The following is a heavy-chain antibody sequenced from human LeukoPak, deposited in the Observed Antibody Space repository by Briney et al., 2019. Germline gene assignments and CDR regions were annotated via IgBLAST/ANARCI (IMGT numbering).Heavy chain of an antibody. CDR1: GGSFSGYY. CDR2: INHSGST. V-gene: IGHV4-34*01. CDR3: ARGRLGCSGGNCYRNWFDP. D-gene: IGHD2-15*01. Sequence: SETLSLTCVVYGGSFSGYYWSWIRQPPGKGLEWIGEINHSGSTNYNPSLKSRVTISVDTSKNQFSLKLSFVTAADTAVYYCARGRLGCSGGNCYRNWFDPWGQGTLVTVSS. J-gene: IGHJ5*02.